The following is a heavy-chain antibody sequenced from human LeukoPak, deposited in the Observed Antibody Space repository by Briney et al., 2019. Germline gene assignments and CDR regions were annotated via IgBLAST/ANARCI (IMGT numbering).Heavy chain of an antibody. Sequence: GGSLRLSCAASGFTVSSNYMSWVRQAPGKGLEWVSSISSSSSYIYYADSVKGRFTISRDNAKNSLYLQMNSLRAEDTAVYYCARDYYDSSGYYTTTFDYWGQGTLVTVSS. CDR2: ISSSSSYI. CDR3: ARDYYDSSGYYTTTFDY. J-gene: IGHJ4*02. V-gene: IGHV3-21*01. D-gene: IGHD3-22*01. CDR1: GFTVSSNY.